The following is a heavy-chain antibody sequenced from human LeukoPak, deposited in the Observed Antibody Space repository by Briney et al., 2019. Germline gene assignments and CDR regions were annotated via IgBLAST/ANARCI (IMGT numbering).Heavy chain of an antibody. CDR2: IQYDGNNK. Sequence: GGSLRLSCEASGISFSNFGIHWVRQAPGKGLEWVAFIQYDGNNKYYADSVKGRFTVSRDNSKNSLYLQMNSLRAEDTAVYYCARAGGYYYFDYWGQGTLVTVSS. V-gene: IGHV3-30*02. D-gene: IGHD3-22*01. CDR3: ARAGGYYYFDY. J-gene: IGHJ4*02. CDR1: GISFSNFG.